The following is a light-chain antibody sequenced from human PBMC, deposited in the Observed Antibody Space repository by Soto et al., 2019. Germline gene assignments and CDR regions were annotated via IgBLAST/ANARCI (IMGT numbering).Light chain of an antibody. J-gene: IGKJ4*01. Sequence: SVSPGERTPLSCRASQSVSTNLAWYQQKPGQAPRLLIYGASTTATGIPARFSGSGSGTEFTLTISSLQSEDFAVYYCQQYNNWPLTFGGGTKVDI. V-gene: IGKV3-15*01. CDR1: QSVSTN. CDR3: QQYNNWPLT. CDR2: GAS.